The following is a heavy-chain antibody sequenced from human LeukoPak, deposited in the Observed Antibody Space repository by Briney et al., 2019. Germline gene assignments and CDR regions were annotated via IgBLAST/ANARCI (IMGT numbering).Heavy chain of an antibody. J-gene: IGHJ4*02. V-gene: IGHV3-21*01. CDR2: ISSSSSYI. D-gene: IGHD6-13*01. CDR3: AKDRLLSSWYGPYFDY. Sequence: PGGSLRLSCAASGFTFSSYGMNWVRQAPGKGLEWVSSISSSSSYIYYADSVKGRFTISRDNAKNSLYLQMNSLRAEDTAVYYCAKDRLLSSWYGPYFDYWGQGTLVTVSS. CDR1: GFTFSSYG.